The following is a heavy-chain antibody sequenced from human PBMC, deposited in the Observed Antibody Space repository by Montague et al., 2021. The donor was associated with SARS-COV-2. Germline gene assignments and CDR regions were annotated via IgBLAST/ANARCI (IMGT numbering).Heavy chain of an antibody. J-gene: IGHJ5*02. CDR3: ASSGWYPGWFDA. V-gene: IGHV4-61*05. CDR2: IYYSGST. Sequence: SETLSLTCTVSGCSISSSSYYCGWLRQPPGKLLEWIGYIYYSGSTNYTPSLNSRVTISVDTSKNQFSLKLSSVTAADTAVYYCASSGWYPGWFDAWGQGTLVTVSS. CDR1: GCSISSSSYY. D-gene: IGHD6-19*01.